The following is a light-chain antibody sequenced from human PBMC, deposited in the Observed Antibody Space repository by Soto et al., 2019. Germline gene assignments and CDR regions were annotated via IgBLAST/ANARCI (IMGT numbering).Light chain of an antibody. V-gene: IGKV3-20*01. J-gene: IGKJ1*01. CDR3: QQFGASRT. CDR2: GAS. CDR1: QSVHSNY. Sequence: EIVLTQSPGTLSLSPGERATLSCRASQSVHSNYLAWYQQNPGQAPRLLIYGASSRATGIPDRFSVSGSGTDFTLTISRLEPEDSAVYYCQQFGASRTFGQGTKVDIK.